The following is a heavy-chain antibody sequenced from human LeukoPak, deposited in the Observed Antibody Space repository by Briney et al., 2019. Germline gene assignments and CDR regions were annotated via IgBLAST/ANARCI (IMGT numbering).Heavy chain of an antibody. CDR3: ARLNYDSSGYYYQYYFDY. J-gene: IGHJ4*02. D-gene: IGHD3-22*01. CDR1: GGSISSSTYY. Sequence: PSETLSLTCTVSGGSISSSTYYWGWIRQPPGKGLEWIETIYYSGSTYYNPSLQSRVTISVDTSKNQFSLKLSSVTAADTAVYYCARLNYDSSGYYYQYYFDYWGQGTLVTVSS. CDR2: IYYSGST. V-gene: IGHV4-39*07.